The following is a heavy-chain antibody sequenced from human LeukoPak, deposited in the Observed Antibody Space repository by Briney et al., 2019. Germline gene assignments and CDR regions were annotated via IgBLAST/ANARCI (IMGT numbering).Heavy chain of an antibody. J-gene: IGHJ6*02. CDR1: GGTFSSYT. CDR3: ARGTSIRGDDYHGMDV. Sequence: GASVKVSCKASGGTFSSYTFNWVRQAPGQGLEWMGRIIPILNTTNYAQKLQDRVTIIADRSTSTTYMELRGLRSEDTAVYYCARGTSIRGDDYHGMDVWGQGTTITVSS. CDR2: IIPILNTT. D-gene: IGHD3-10*01. V-gene: IGHV1-69*08.